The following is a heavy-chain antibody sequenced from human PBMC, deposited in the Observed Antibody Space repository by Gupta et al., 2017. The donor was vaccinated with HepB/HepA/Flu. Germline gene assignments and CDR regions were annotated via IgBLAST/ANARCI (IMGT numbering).Heavy chain of an antibody. CDR2: INHSGST. CDR1: GGSISSSNW. V-gene: IGHV4-4*02. CDR3: STSWPLDY. J-gene: IGHJ4*02. Sequence: QVQLQESGPGLVKPSGTLSLTCAVSGGSISSSNWWTWVRQPPGKGLEWIGEINHSGSTTYNPSLKSRVTMSLDTSNNHLSLKVTSVTAADTAVYYRSTSWPLDYWGQGTLVTVSS.